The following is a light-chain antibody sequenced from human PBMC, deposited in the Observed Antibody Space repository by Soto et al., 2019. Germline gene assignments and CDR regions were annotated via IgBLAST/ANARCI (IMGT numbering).Light chain of an antibody. Sequence: DIQMPQSPSTLSASVGDRVTITCRASQNIVSWLAWYQQKPGKAPNLLIFDGSSLKSGVPSRFSGSGSGTEFTLTISSLQPDDFATYYCQQYHDYSQRTFGQGTKVEIK. CDR2: DGS. J-gene: IGKJ1*01. CDR1: QNIVSW. V-gene: IGKV1-5*01. CDR3: QQYHDYSQRT.